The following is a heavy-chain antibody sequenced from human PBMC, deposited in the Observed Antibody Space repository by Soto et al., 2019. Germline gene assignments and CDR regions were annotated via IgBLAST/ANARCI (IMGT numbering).Heavy chain of an antibody. CDR2: ISWNSGSI. V-gene: IGHV3-9*01. J-gene: IGHJ6*02. CDR1: GFTFDDYA. D-gene: IGHD6-6*01. Sequence: DVQLVESGGGLVQPGRSLRLSCAASGFTFDDYAMHWVRQAPGKGLEWVSGISWNSGSIGYADSVKGRFTISRDNAKNSLYLQMNSLRAEDTALYYCAKDKYSSPLYYGMDVWGQGTTVTVSS. CDR3: AKDKYSSPLYYGMDV.